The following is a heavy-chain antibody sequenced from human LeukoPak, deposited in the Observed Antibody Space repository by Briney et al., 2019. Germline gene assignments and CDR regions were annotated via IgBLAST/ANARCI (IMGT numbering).Heavy chain of an antibody. D-gene: IGHD4-17*01. J-gene: IGHJ4*02. CDR1: GGSISSYY. CDR3: ARTLLHDYGDYYFDY. V-gene: IGHV4-59*01. Sequence: SETLSLTCTVSGGSISSYYWSWIRQPPGKGLEWIRYIYYSGSTNYNPSLKSRVTISVDTSKNRFSLKLSSVTAADTAVYYCARTLLHDYGDYYFDYWGQGTLVTVSS. CDR2: IYYSGST.